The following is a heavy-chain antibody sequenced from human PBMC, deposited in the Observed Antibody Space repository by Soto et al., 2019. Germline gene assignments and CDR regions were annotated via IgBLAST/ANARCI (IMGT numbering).Heavy chain of an antibody. CDR1: GYSISRGYY. D-gene: IGHD3-22*01. J-gene: IGHJ5*02. CDR3: ARGYYDSSGYYDH. Sequence: SETLSLTCVVSGYSISRGYYWGWIRQPSGKGLEWIGSLYYSGGTYYSPSLESRVTISVDTSENQFSLKLSPVTAADTAVYYCARGYYDSSGYYDHWGQGILVTVSS. CDR2: LYYSGGT. V-gene: IGHV4-38-2*01.